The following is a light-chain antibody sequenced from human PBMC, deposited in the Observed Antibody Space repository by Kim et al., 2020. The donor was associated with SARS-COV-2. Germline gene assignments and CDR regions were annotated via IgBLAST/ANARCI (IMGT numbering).Light chain of an antibody. CDR3: QVWDRTSDRV. Sequence: VGPGKAASITCGGDNIGAKSVNCYQQKPGTAPVVVIYYDSGRPSGIPERFSGSNSGNTATLTISRVEAGDEADYYCQVWDRTSDRVFGGGTQLTVL. J-gene: IGLJ3*02. CDR1: NIGAKS. V-gene: IGLV3-21*04. CDR2: YDS.